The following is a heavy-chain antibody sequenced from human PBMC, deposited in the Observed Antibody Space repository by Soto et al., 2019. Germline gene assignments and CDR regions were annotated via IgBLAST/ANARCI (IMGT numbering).Heavy chain of an antibody. Sequence: EVQLLESGGGLVQPGGSLRLSCAASGFTFSSYAMSWVRQAPGKGLEWVSAISGSGGSTYYADSVKGRFTISRDNSKNTLYLQMNSLRAEDTAVYYCANGSPEITIFGVETPGLYYYYGMDVWGQVTTVTVSS. J-gene: IGHJ6*02. CDR3: ANGSPEITIFGVETPGLYYYYGMDV. CDR2: ISGSGGST. CDR1: GFTFSSYA. D-gene: IGHD3-3*01. V-gene: IGHV3-23*01.